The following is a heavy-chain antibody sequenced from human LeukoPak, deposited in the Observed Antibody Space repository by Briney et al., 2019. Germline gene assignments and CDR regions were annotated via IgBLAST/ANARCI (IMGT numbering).Heavy chain of an antibody. D-gene: IGHD5-18*01. J-gene: IGHJ3*02. CDR2: INHSGST. CDR3: ARELSYGYPSGAFDI. Sequence: SETLSLTCAVYGWSFSGYYWSWIRQPPGKGLEWIGEINHSGSTNYNPSLKSRVTISVDTSKNQFSLKLSSVTAAGTAVYYCARELSYGYPSGAFDIWGQGTMVTVSS. V-gene: IGHV4-34*01. CDR1: GWSFSGYY.